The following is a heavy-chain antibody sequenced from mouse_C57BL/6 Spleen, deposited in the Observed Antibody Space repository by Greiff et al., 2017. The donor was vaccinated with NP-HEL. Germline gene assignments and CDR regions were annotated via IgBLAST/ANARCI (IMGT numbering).Heavy chain of an antibody. D-gene: IGHD2-12*01. CDR2: ISGGGGNT. V-gene: IGHV5-9*01. CDR1: GFTFSSYT. Sequence: EVKVVESGGGLVKPGGSLKLSCAASGFTFSSYTMSWVRQTPEKRLEWVATISGGGGNTYYPDSVKGRFTISRDNAKNTLYLQMSGLRSEDTALYYCARVVYDAWFAYWGQGTLVTVSA. J-gene: IGHJ3*01. CDR3: ARVVYDAWFAY.